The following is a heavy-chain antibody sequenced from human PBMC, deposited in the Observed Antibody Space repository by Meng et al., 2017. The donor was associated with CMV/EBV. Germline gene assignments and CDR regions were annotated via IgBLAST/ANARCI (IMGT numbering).Heavy chain of an antibody. D-gene: IGHD5-12*01. Sequence: GPLRLSCTVSGGSISSYYWSWIRQPPGKGLEWIGYIYYSGSTNYNPSLKSRVTISVDTSKNQFSLKLSSVTAADTAVYYCARAYSGYGELDYWGQGTLVTVSS. CDR2: IYYSGST. CDR1: GGSISSYY. V-gene: IGHV4-59*01. J-gene: IGHJ4*02. CDR3: ARAYSGYGELDY.